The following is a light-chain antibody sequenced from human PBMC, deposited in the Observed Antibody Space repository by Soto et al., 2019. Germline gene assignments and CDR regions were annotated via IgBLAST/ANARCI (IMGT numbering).Light chain of an antibody. J-gene: IGKJ1*01. CDR3: QQYADYSWT. V-gene: IGKV1-5*03. Sequence: DIQMTQSPSTLTASVGDRVTITCRASQSISSSLAWYQQKPGKAPKLLIYKASSLESGVPSRFSGSGSGTDFTLTINNLQPDDFATYYCQQYADYSWTFGQGTKVE. CDR1: QSISSS. CDR2: KAS.